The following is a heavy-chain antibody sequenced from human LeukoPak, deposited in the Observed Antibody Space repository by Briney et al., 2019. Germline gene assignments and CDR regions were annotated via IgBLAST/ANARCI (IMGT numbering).Heavy chain of an antibody. CDR3: ARSSHITYDSSGYYYLGY. D-gene: IGHD3-22*01. V-gene: IGHV1-69*13. CDR1: GGTFSSYA. Sequence: SVKVSCKASGGTFSSYAISWVRQAPGQGLEWMGGIIPIFGTTNYAQKFQGRVTITADESTSTAYMELSSLRSEDTAVYYCARSSHITYDSSGYYYLGYWGQGTLVTVSS. CDR2: IIPIFGTT. J-gene: IGHJ4*02.